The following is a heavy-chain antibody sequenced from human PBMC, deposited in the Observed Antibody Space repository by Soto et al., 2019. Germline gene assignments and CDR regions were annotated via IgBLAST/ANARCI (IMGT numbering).Heavy chain of an antibody. D-gene: IGHD2-21*01. V-gene: IGHV4-4*02. J-gene: IGHJ6*02. CDR3: ATTLSPYYNGMHV. Sequence: NPSETLSLTCAVSGGSISSSLWWNWVRQPPGKGLEWIGEIYDSGTTNYNPTLKNRVTISVDKSKDQLSLELTSVTAADTAVYFCATTLSPYYNGMHVWGQGATVTVSS. CDR2: IYDSGTT. CDR1: GGSISSSLW.